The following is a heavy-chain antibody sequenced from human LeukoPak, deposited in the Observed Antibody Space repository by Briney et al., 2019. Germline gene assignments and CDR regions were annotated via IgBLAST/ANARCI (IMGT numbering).Heavy chain of an antibody. CDR1: GYTFTDYY. Sequence: ASVKVSCTASGYTFTDYYMHWVRQAPGQGLEWMGWINPSSGGTNYAQKFQGRVTMTRDTSISTAYMELSRLRSDDTAVFYCAREEVIAAAGPTLDYWGQGALVTVSS. CDR2: INPSSGGT. D-gene: IGHD6-13*01. J-gene: IGHJ4*02. CDR3: AREEVIAAAGPTLDY. V-gene: IGHV1-2*02.